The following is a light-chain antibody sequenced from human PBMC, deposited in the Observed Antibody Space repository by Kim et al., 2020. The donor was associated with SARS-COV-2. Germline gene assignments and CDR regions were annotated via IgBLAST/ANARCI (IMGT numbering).Light chain of an antibody. CDR2: RVS. V-gene: IGKV2-30*02. Sequence: ASISCRSSQRIVHSDGGTYLNWFHQRPGQSPRRLIYRVSNRDPGVPDRFSGSGSGTDFTLTISRVEAGDVGFYYCLQGSLWPPWTFGQGTKVDIK. CDR1: QRIVHSDGGTY. J-gene: IGKJ1*01. CDR3: LQGSLWPPWT.